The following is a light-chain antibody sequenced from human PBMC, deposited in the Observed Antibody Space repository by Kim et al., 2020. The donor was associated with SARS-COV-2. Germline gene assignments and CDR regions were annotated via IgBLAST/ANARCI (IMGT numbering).Light chain of an antibody. CDR3: QSYDSSLSGGV. CDR1: SSNIGSGDD. Sequence: MGTTSCTWSSSNIGSGDDVPWSQQLPGTAPKLLIYGNSNRPSGVPDRFSGSKSGTSASLAITGLQAEDEADYYCQSYDSSLSGGVFGGGTQLTVL. V-gene: IGLV1-40*01. CDR2: GNS. J-gene: IGLJ3*02.